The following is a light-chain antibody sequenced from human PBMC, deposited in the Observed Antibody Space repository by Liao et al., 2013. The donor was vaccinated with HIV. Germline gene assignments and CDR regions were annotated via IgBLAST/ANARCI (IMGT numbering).Light chain of an antibody. V-gene: IGLV3-21*01. CDR1: NIESKS. CDR2: QDN. J-gene: IGLJ2*01. CDR3: QAWDTNTAI. Sequence: SYELTQPPSVSVAPGKTATITCRGDNIESKSVHWYQQRPGQSPVLVIYQDNQRPSGIPERFSGSNSGNTATLTISETQAVDEADYYCQAWDTNTAIFGGGTKLTVL.